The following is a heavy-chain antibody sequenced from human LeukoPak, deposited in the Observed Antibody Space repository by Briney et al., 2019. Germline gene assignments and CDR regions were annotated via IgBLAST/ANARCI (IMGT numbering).Heavy chain of an antibody. V-gene: IGHV1-18*04. CDR3: ARGSRTGWYYFDY. CDR1: GYTFSQYG. Sequence: ASVKVSCKASGYTFSQYGISWVRQAPGQGLEWMGWISPFNGYTNYLQKIEGRVTLTTDTSTSTAYMELSSLRSDDTAVYYCARGSRTGWYYFDYWGQGTLVTVSS. J-gene: IGHJ4*02. D-gene: IGHD6-19*01. CDR2: ISPFNGYT.